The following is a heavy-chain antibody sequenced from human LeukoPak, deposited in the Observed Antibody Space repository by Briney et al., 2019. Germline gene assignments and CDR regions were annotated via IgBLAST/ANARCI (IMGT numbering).Heavy chain of an antibody. V-gene: IGHV1-18*01. CDR1: GYTFTSYG. J-gene: IGHJ4*02. D-gene: IGHD3-10*01. CDR3: ARAGHYYGPPYYFDY. CDR2: ISAYNGNT. Sequence: ASVTVSCKASGYTFTSYGISWVRQAPGQGLEWMGWISAYNGNTNYAQKLQGRVTMTTDTSTSTAYMELRSLRSDDTAVYYCARAGHYYGPPYYFDYWGQGTLVTVSS.